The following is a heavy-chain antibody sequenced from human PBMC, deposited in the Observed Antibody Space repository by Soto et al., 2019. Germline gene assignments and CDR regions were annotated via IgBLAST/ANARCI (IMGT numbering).Heavy chain of an antibody. V-gene: IGHV3-23*01. CDR3: APPPRQWLVLS. CDR1: GFTFSSYA. Sequence: EVQLLESGGGLVQPGGSLRLSCAASGFTFSSYAMSWVRQAPGKGLEWVSAISGSGGSTYYADSVKGRFTISRDNSKNTLYLQMNRLRAEDTAVYYCAPPPRQWLVLSWGQGTLVTVSS. D-gene: IGHD6-19*01. J-gene: IGHJ4*02. CDR2: ISGSGGST.